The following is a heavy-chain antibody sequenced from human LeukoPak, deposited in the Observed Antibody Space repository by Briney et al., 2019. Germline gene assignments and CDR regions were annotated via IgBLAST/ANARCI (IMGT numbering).Heavy chain of an antibody. D-gene: IGHD5-18*01. CDR1: GFTFSSYS. CDR3: ARGPRYSYGYYYYGMDV. Sequence: PGGSLRLSCAASGFTFSSYSMNWVRLAPGKGLEWVSSNSGSSSYIYYADSVKGRFTISRDNAKNSLYLQMNSLRAEDTAVYYCARGPRYSYGYYYYGMDVWGQGTTVTVSS. J-gene: IGHJ6*02. V-gene: IGHV3-21*01. CDR2: NSGSSSYI.